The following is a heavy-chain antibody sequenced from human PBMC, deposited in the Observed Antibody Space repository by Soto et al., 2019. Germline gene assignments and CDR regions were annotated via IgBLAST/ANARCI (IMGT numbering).Heavy chain of an antibody. V-gene: IGHV1-18*01. D-gene: IGHD3-10*01. CDR3: ARDPNGSNRMVRGVPPLFGDY. J-gene: IGHJ4*02. CDR2: ISAYNGNT. CDR1: GYTFTSYG. Sequence: ASVKVSCKASGYTFTSYGISWVRQAPGQGLEWMGWISAYNGNTNYAQKLQGRVTMTTDTSTSTAYMELRSLRSDDTAVYYCARDPNGSNRMVRGVPPLFGDYWGQGTLVTVSS.